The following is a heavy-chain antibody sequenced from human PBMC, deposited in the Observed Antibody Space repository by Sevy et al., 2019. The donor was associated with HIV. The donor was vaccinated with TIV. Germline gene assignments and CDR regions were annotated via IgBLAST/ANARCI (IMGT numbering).Heavy chain of an antibody. V-gene: IGHV4-39*01. D-gene: IGHD3-22*01. CDR2: IDYSGNT. J-gene: IGHJ4*02. Sequence: SETLSLTCTVSGGSISSSSYYWGWIRQPPGKGLEWIGSIDYSGNTYYNPSLNSRVTISVDTYKNQFSLKLSSVTAADTAVYYCARHEGIGDNSRNPPYYFDYWGQGTLVTVSS. CDR3: ARHEGIGDNSRNPPYYFDY. CDR1: GGSISSSSYY.